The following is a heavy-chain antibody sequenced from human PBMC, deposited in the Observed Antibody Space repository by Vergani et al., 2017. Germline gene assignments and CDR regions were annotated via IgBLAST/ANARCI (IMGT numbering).Heavy chain of an antibody. CDR1: RYTFTDYY. V-gene: IGHV1-2*02. D-gene: IGHD3-22*01. CDR2: NNPNTGGT. Sequence: QVQLVQSGAEVKKPGASVEVSCKTSRYTFTDYYLHWVRQAPGQGLELMGWNNPNTGGTDYAQKFQGTVALTRDTSISTAYMELSRLRSDDTSVYYCATVNYDDRSGYGVTWGQGTLVTVSS. CDR3: ATVNYDDRSGYGVT. J-gene: IGHJ5*02.